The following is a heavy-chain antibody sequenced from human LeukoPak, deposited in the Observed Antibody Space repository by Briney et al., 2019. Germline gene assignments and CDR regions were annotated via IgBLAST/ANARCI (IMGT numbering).Heavy chain of an antibody. CDR2: ISGSGGST. D-gene: IGHD3-22*01. V-gene: IGHV3-23*01. Sequence: PGGSLRLSCAASGFPFSRYAMSWVRQAPGKGLEWVSAISGSGGSTYYADSVKGRFTISRDNSKNTLYLQMNSLRAEDTAVYYCAKLTYYYESSGPFDYWGQGTLVTVSS. CDR1: GFPFSRYA. J-gene: IGHJ4*02. CDR3: AKLTYYYESSGPFDY.